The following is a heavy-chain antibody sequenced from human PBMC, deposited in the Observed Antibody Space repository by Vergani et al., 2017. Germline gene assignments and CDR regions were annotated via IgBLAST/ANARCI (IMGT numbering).Heavy chain of an antibody. CDR2: INPLGGSP. Sequence: QVQVVQSGAEVKKPGASLKISCRASGLTYISYYLHWVRQAPGQGLEWMGVINPLGGSPTYAPQLQGRVTLTRDTSANTVYMEVSSLRSEDTAVYFCAADSFVESGSLGYGMDVWGQGTTVTVSS. V-gene: IGHV1-46*04. D-gene: IGHD3-16*02. CDR1: GLTYISYY. CDR3: AADSFVESGSLGYGMDV. J-gene: IGHJ6*02.